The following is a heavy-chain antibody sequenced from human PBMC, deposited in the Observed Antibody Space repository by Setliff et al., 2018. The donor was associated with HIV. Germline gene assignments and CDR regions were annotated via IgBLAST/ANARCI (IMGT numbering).Heavy chain of an antibody. CDR1: GFTFTHYS. J-gene: IGHJ4*02. CDR2: ISRSSSYI. Sequence: GGSLRLSCAASGFTFTHYSMNWVRQVPGKGLEWVSFISRSSSYIYYADSVKGRFTISRDNAKNSLYLQMNSLRAEDTAVYYCARVMIGYSGYDAFDYWGQGTLVTVSS. D-gene: IGHD5-12*01. CDR3: ARVMIGYSGYDAFDY. V-gene: IGHV3-21*04.